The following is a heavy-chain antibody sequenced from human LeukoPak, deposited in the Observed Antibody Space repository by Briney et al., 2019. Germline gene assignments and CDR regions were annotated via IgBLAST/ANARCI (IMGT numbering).Heavy chain of an antibody. CDR3: ARDKDWSFDY. CDR2: IRGGDSI. Sequence: PGGSLRLSCAASGFIFSDYSFNWVHQAPGKGLEWVSYIRGGDSISYAESVKGRFTISRDNAKNSLSLQMNSLRAEDTAIYYCARDKDWSFDYWGQGTLVAVSS. CDR1: GFIFSDYS. V-gene: IGHV3-48*01. J-gene: IGHJ4*02. D-gene: IGHD3/OR15-3a*01.